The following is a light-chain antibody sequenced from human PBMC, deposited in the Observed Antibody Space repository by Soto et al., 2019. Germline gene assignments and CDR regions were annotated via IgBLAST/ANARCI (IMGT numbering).Light chain of an antibody. Sequence: DIQITQSPSSLSASVGDRVTITCRASQSISSYLNWYQQKPGKAPKLLIYAASSLQSGVPSRFSGSGSGTDFTLTISSMQPEDFANYYCQQSYSTPFTFGPGTKVDXK. CDR3: QQSYSTPFT. J-gene: IGKJ3*01. CDR2: AAS. V-gene: IGKV1-39*01. CDR1: QSISSY.